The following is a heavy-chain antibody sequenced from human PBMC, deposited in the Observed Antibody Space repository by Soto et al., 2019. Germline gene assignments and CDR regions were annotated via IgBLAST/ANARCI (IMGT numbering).Heavy chain of an antibody. CDR3: ARGPRGVSRRIQLWTPVDY. Sequence: QVQLVQSGAEVKKPGSSVKVSCKASGGTFSSYAISWVRQAPGQGLEWMGGIIPIFGTANYAQKFQGRVTITADKSTSTAYMELSSLRSEDTAVYYCARGPRGVSRRIQLWTPVDYWGQGTLVTVSS. D-gene: IGHD5-18*01. CDR1: GGTFSSYA. J-gene: IGHJ4*02. CDR2: IIPIFGTA. V-gene: IGHV1-69*06.